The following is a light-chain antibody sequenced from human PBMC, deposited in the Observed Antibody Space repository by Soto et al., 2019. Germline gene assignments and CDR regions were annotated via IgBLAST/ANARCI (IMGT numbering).Light chain of an antibody. V-gene: IGKV3D-20*02. CDR3: QQRSNWPLT. CDR2: DAS. CDR1: QNINSDY. J-gene: IGKJ4*01. Sequence: EIVLTQSPGTLSLSPGERATLSCRASQNINSDYFAWYQQKPGQAPRVLIYDASNRATGIPARFSGSGSGTDFTLTISRLEPEDFAVYYCQQRSNWPLTFGGGTKVDIK.